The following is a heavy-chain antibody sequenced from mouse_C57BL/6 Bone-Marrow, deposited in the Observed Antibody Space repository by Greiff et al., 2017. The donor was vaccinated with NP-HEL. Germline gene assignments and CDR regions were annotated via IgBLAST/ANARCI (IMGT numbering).Heavy chain of an antibody. CDR1: GYTFTSYW. V-gene: IGHV1-7*01. J-gene: IGHJ1*03. CDR2: INPSSGYT. CDR3: AIFWYFDV. Sequence: QVHVKQSGAELAKPGASVKLSCKASGYTFTSYWMHWVKQRPGQGLEWIGYINPSSGYTKYNQKFKDKATLTADKSSSTAYMQLSSLTYEDSAVYYCAIFWYFDVRGTGTTVTVSS.